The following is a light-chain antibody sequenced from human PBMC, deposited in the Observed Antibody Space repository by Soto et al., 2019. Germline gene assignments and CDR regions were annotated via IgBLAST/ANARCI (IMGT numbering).Light chain of an antibody. Sequence: SYELTQPPSVSVAPGQTARITCGGNNIGSKSVHWYQQMPGQAPVLVVYDDSDRPSGIPERFSGSNSGNTATLTISRVEAGDEADYYCQVWDSSSDLSVFGGGTKLTVL. CDR2: DDS. CDR1: NIGSKS. J-gene: IGLJ2*01. V-gene: IGLV3-21*02. CDR3: QVWDSSSDLSV.